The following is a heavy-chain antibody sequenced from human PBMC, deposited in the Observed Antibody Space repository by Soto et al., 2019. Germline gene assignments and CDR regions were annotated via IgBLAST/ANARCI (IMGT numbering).Heavy chain of an antibody. Sequence: EVQLVESGGGLVKPGGSLRLSCAASGFTFTSVYMSWVRQAPGKGLEWVARLRSKHVGGTTDYTAPVKGRVSISGDDSKNTLYLQMNSLKTEDTAVYYCAASLTSGGFDIWGQGTMVTVSS. V-gene: IGHV3-15*01. CDR2: LRSKHVGGTT. J-gene: IGHJ3*02. D-gene: IGHD3-16*01. CDR3: AASLTSGGFDI. CDR1: GFTFTSVY.